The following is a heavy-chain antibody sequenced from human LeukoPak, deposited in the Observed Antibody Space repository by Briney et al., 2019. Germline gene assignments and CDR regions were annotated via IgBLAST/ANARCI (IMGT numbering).Heavy chain of an antibody. D-gene: IGHD3-16*01. Sequence: SETLSLTCAVYGGSFSGYYWSWIRQPPGKGLEWIGEINHSGSTNYNPSLKGRVTISVDTSKNQFSLKLSSVTAADTAVYYCASWGRWASIVPHWFDPWGQGTLVTVSS. V-gene: IGHV4-34*01. CDR1: GGSFSGYY. CDR2: INHSGST. CDR3: ASWGRWASIVPHWFDP. J-gene: IGHJ5*02.